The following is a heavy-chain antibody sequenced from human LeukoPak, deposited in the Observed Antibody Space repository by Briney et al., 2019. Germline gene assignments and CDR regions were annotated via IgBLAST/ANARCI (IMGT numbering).Heavy chain of an antibody. V-gene: IGHV3-53*01. D-gene: IGHD3-10*01. Sequence: GGSLRLSCAASGFTVSSNYMSWVRQAPGKGLEWVSVIYSGGSTYYADSVKGRFTISRGNSKNTLYLQMNSLRAEDTAVYYCARVRGVVAWDLWGRGTLVTVSS. CDR2: IYSGGST. CDR3: ARVRGVVAWDL. CDR1: GFTVSSNY. J-gene: IGHJ2*01.